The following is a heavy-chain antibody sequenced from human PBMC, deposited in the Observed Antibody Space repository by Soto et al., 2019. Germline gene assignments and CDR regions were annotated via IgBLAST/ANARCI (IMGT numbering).Heavy chain of an antibody. CDR3: VRVAIVGSRRRGEFDY. D-gene: IGHD3-22*01. Sequence: QVQLVESGGGVVQPGRSLRLSCAASGFTFSSYAMHWVRQAPGKGLEWVAVISYDGSNKYYADSVKGRFTISRDNSKNTLYLQMNSLRAEDTAVYYCVRVAIVGSRRRGEFDYWGQGTLVTVSS. CDR2: ISYDGSNK. V-gene: IGHV3-30-3*01. CDR1: GFTFSSYA. J-gene: IGHJ4*02.